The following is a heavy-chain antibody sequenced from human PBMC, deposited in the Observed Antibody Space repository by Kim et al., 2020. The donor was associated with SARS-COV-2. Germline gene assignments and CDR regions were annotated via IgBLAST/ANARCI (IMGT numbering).Heavy chain of an antibody. V-gene: IGHV1-2*06. D-gene: IGHD2-21*01. Sequence: ASVKVSCKASGYTFTGYYMHWVRQAPGQGLEWMGRINPNSGGTNYAQKFQGRVTITRDTSISTAYMELSRLRSDDTAVYYCARVREHIGFDYWGQGTLVTVSS. CDR1: GYTFTGYY. CDR3: ARVREHIGFDY. CDR2: INPNSGGT. J-gene: IGHJ4*02.